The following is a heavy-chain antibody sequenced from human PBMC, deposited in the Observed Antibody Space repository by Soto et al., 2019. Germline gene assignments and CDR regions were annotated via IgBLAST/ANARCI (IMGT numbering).Heavy chain of an antibody. CDR3: AKGGRQWLVTSDFNY. CDR1: GFTFSDYA. D-gene: IGHD6-19*01. CDR2: VSHDGRNT. Sequence: VQLVESGGGVVQPGRSLRLSCAASGFTFSDYAMHWVRQAPGKGLEWVAVVSHDGRNTHYADSVKGRFTISRDSSKNTVSLEMTILRAEDTAAYYCAKGGRQWLVTSDFNYWGQGALVTVSS. V-gene: IGHV3-30*18. J-gene: IGHJ4*02.